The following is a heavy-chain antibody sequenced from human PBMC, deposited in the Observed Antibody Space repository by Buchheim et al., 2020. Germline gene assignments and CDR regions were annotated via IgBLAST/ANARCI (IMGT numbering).Heavy chain of an antibody. CDR2: ISYDGSNK. J-gene: IGHJ6*02. V-gene: IGHV3-30*18. CDR3: AKERGFGEFGDYYGMDV. D-gene: IGHD3-10*01. CDR1: GFTFSSYG. Sequence: QVQLVESGGGVVQPGRSLRLSCAASGFTFSSYGMHWVRQAPGKGLEWVAVISYDGSNKYYADSVKGRFTISRDNYKNTMYLQMNSLRAEDTAVYYCAKERGFGEFGDYYGMDVWGQGTT.